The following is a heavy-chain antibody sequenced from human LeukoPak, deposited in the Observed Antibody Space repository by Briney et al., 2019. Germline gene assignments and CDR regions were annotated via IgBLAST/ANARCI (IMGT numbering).Heavy chain of an antibody. CDR3: ARGAGGVVPAAIEGDY. V-gene: IGHV4-39*01. CDR1: GGSLRSSSYY. D-gene: IGHD2-2*02. CDR2: IHYSGST. Sequence: SETLSLTCTVSGGSLRSSSYYWGWIRQPPGKGLQWLGSIHYSGSTYYHPSLKRRVAISVDTSKNQFSLKLSSVTAADTAVYYCARGAGGVVPAAIEGDYWGQGTLVTVSS. J-gene: IGHJ4*02.